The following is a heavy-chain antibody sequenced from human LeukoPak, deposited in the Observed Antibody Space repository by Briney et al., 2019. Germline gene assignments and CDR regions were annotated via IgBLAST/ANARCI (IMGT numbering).Heavy chain of an antibody. Sequence: GGSLRLSCAASGFTFSSYWMSWVRQAPGKGLEWVSAISGSGGSTYYADSVKGRFTISRDNSKNTLYLQMNSLRAEDTAVYYCAKDRARGGYNYLYYFDYWGQGTLVTVSS. CDR3: AKDRARGGYNYLYYFDY. J-gene: IGHJ4*02. CDR2: ISGSGGST. CDR1: GFTFSSYW. D-gene: IGHD5-24*01. V-gene: IGHV3-23*01.